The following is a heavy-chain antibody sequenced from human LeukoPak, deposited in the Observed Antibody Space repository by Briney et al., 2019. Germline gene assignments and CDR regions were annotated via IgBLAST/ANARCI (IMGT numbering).Heavy chain of an antibody. Sequence: PGGPLRLSCAASGFTFSSYGMHWVRQAPGKGLEWVAFIRYDGSNKYYADSVKGRFTISRDNSKNTLYLQMNSLRAEDTAVYYCAKDIAPVVVPAAIAGDAFDIWGQGAMVTVSS. V-gene: IGHV3-30*02. D-gene: IGHD2-2*02. CDR3: AKDIAPVVVPAAIAGDAFDI. J-gene: IGHJ3*02. CDR1: GFTFSSYG. CDR2: IRYDGSNK.